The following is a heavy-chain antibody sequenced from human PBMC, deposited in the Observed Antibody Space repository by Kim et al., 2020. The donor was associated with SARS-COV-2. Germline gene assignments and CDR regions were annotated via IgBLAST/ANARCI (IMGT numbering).Heavy chain of an antibody. J-gene: IGHJ4*02. CDR3: ALRWDSSSWLDY. D-gene: IGHD6-13*01. V-gene: IGHV3-33*03. Sequence: YLPDTWKHLFTISRDNAKHTLHLQMHSLRVDDTAVYYCALRWDSSSWLDYWGQGTLVTVSS.